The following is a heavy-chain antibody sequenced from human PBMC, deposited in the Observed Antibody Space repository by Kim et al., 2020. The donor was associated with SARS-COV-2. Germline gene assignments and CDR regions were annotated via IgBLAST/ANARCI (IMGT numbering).Heavy chain of an antibody. CDR1: GGSISSGGYY. CDR2: IYYSGST. CDR3: AGGRGGIVVDAFDI. Sequence: SETLSLTCTVSGGSISSGGYYWGWLRQHPGKGLEWIGYIYYSGSTYYNSTLERRVTISVDTSKNQFSLKLSSVTAADTAVYYCAGGRGGIVVDAFDIWGQGTMVTVSS. V-gene: IGHV4-31*03. J-gene: IGHJ3*02. D-gene: IGHD6-19*01.